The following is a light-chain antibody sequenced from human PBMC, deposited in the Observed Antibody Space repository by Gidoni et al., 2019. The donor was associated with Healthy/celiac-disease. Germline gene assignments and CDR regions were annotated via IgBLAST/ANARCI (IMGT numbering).Light chain of an antibody. CDR1: QSVSSN. J-gene: IGKJ5*01. Sequence: EIVMTQSPATLSVSPGERATLSCRASQSVSSNLAWYQQNPGQAPRLLIYGASTRATGIPARFSGSGSGTEFTLTISSLQSEDFAVYYCQQYNNWPPGVTFGQGTRLEIK. CDR3: QQYNNWPPGVT. CDR2: GAS. V-gene: IGKV3-15*01.